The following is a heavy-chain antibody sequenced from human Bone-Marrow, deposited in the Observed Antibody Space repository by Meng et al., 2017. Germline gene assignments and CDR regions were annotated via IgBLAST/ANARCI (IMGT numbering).Heavy chain of an antibody. CDR1: GYTFTGYY. Sequence: ASVKVSCKAPGYTFTGYYMHWVRQAPGQGLEWMGWINPNSGGTNYAQKFQGRVTMTRDTSISTAYMELSRLRSDDTAVYYCASWGIVVVPAAIEDYWGQGTLVTVSS. CDR2: INPNSGGT. CDR3: ASWGIVVVPAAIEDY. D-gene: IGHD2-2*01. J-gene: IGHJ4*02. V-gene: IGHV1-2*02.